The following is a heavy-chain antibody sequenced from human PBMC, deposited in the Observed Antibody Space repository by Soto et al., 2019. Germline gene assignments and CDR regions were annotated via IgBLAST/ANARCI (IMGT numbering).Heavy chain of an antibody. Sequence: EVQLVETGGGLIQPGGSLRLSCAASGFTVSSNYMSWVRQAPGKGLEWVSVIYSGGSTYYADSVKGRFTISRDNSKNTLYLQMNSLRAEDTAVYYCARGNSSGYCGWYFDLWGRGTLVTVSS. CDR2: IYSGGST. CDR1: GFTVSSNY. J-gene: IGHJ2*01. V-gene: IGHV3-53*02. CDR3: ARGNSSGYCGWYFDL. D-gene: IGHD3-22*01.